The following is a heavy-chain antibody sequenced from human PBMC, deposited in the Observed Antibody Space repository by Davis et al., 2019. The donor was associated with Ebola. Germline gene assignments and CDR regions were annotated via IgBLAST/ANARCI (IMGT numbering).Heavy chain of an antibody. CDR1: GDSISGYY. Sequence: LSLTCTVSGDSISGYYWSWIRQSPGKGLEWVSYINIGGDIVYYADSVKGRFTISRDDARNSLYLQMNSLRTEDTAIYYCARDAPGTVTNDYWGQGTLVTVSS. CDR3: ARDAPGTVTNDY. J-gene: IGHJ4*02. V-gene: IGHV3-48*03. D-gene: IGHD4-17*01. CDR2: INIGGDIV.